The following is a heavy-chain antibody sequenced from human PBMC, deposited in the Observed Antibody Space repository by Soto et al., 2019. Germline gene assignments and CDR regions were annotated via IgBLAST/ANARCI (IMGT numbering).Heavy chain of an antibody. J-gene: IGHJ5*02. CDR3: ARANYSSSWYGGDRWFDP. CDR2: IYYSGST. D-gene: IGHD6-13*01. V-gene: IGHV4-59*01. CDR1: GCSISSYY. Sequence: PSESLSLTCPVSGCSISSYYWSWIRQPPGKGLEWIGYIYYSGSTNYNPSLKSRVTISVDTSKNQFSLKLSSVTAADTAVYYCARANYSSSWYGGDRWFDPWGQGTLVTVSS.